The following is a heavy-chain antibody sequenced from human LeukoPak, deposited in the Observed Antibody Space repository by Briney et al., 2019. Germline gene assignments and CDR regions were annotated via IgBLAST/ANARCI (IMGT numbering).Heavy chain of an antibody. Sequence: PGGSLRLSCAASGFTFSSYSMNWVRQAPGKGLEWVSYISTGSSAIYYADSVKGRFTISRDNAKNSLYLQMNSLRADDTAVYYCARSRSGWYFDYWGQGTLVTVSS. V-gene: IGHV3-48*01. CDR2: ISTGSSAI. D-gene: IGHD6-19*01. CDR1: GFTFSSYS. J-gene: IGHJ4*02. CDR3: ARSRSGWYFDY.